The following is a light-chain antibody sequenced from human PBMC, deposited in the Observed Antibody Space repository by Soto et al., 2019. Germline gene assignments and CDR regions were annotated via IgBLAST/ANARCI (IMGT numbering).Light chain of an antibody. CDR2: AAS. J-gene: IGKJ1*01. Sequence: DIQMTQSPSSLSASVGDRVTITCRASQSISSYLNWYQQKPEKAHKLLFYAASSLQSGVPSRFSGSGSRTDFPLTISSLQPEDFATYYCQHSYSTLTFGQGTKVEIK. CDR1: QSISSY. V-gene: IGKV1-39*01. CDR3: QHSYSTLT.